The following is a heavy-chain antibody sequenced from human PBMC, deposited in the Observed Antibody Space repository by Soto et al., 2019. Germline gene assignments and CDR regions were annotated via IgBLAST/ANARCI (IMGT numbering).Heavy chain of an antibody. V-gene: IGHV1-24*01. D-gene: IGHD2-8*01. J-gene: IGHJ4*02. CDR1: GYTLTELS. CDR2: FDPEDGGT. Sequence: ASVKVSCKVSGYTLTELSMHWVRQAPGKGLEWMGGFDPEDGGTQFAPKFQGLVTMTGDTSLSTVYMDLSRLRSDDTAVYYCARSWGVHRDIDYWGQGTLVTVSS. CDR3: ARSWGVHRDIDY.